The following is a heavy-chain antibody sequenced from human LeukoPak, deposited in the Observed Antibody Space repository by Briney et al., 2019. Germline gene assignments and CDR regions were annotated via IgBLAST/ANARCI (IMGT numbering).Heavy chain of an antibody. J-gene: IGHJ4*02. Sequence: GGSLRLSCAASGFTFSDYYMSWIRQAPGKGLEWVSYISSSGSTIYYADSVEGRFTIPRDNAKNSLYLQMNSLRAEDTAVYYCARAFRVGYGSGSYPLGYWGQGTLVTVSS. V-gene: IGHV3-11*04. CDR3: ARAFRVGYGSGSYPLGY. CDR2: ISSSGSTI. D-gene: IGHD3-10*01. CDR1: GFTFSDYY.